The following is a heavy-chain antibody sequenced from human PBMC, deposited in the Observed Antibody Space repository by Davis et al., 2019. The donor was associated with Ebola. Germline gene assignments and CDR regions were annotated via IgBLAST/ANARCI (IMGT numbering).Heavy chain of an antibody. CDR3: AKDGLFDY. CDR1: GFTFSSYG. Sequence: PGGSLRLSCAASGFTFSSYGMHWVRQAPGKGLEWVAVISYDGSNKYYADSVKGRFTISRDNSKNTLYLQMNSLRAEDTAVYYCAKDGLFDYWGQGTLVTVSS. CDR2: ISYDGSNK. J-gene: IGHJ4*02. V-gene: IGHV3-30*18.